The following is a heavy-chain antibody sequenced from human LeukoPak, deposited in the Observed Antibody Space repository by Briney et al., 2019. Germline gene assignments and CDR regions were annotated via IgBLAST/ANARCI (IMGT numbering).Heavy chain of an antibody. Sequence: GGSLRLSCAASGFTFSSYGMHWVRQAPGKGLEWVAVIRYDGSNKFYADSVKGRFTISRDNSKDTLYLQMNSLRAEDTAMYYCAKVDYGSGSYYGHFDYWGQGTLVTVSS. D-gene: IGHD3-10*01. V-gene: IGHV3-30*02. CDR3: AKVDYGSGSYYGHFDY. J-gene: IGHJ4*02. CDR1: GFTFSSYG. CDR2: IRYDGSNK.